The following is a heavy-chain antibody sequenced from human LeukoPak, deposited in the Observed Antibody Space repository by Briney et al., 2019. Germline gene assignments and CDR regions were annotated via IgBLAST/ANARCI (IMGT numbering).Heavy chain of an antibody. CDR2: IYYSGST. J-gene: IGHJ4*02. D-gene: IGHD4-17*01. CDR3: ARDPAAYDYGDYGGY. V-gene: IGHV4-39*07. CDR1: GGSISSSSYY. Sequence: PSETLSLTCTVSGGSISSSSYYWGWIRQPPGKGLEWIGSIYYSGSTYYNPSLKSRVTISVDTSKNQFSLKLSSVTAADTAVYYCARDPAAYDYGDYGGYWGQGTLVTVSS.